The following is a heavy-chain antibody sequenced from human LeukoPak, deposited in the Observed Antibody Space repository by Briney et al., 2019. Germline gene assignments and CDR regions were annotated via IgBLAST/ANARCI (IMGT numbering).Heavy chain of an antibody. CDR1: GGSFSGYY. V-gene: IGHV4-34*01. Sequence: SETLSLTCAVYGGSFSGYYWSWIRQPPGKGLEWIGEINHGGSTNYNPSLKSRVTISVDTSKNQFSLKLHSVTTADTAVYYCARDGYSYGPIDYWGQGTLVTVSS. J-gene: IGHJ4*02. CDR2: INHGGST. D-gene: IGHD5-18*01. CDR3: ARDGYSYGPIDY.